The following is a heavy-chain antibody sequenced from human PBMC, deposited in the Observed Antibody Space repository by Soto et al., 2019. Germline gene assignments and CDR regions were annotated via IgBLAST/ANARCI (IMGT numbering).Heavy chain of an antibody. V-gene: IGHV4-59*01. J-gene: IGHJ4*02. CDR1: GGSISSYY. CDR3: AREGDSFDY. CDR2: IYYSGST. Sequence: SETLSLTCTVSGGSISSYYWSWIRQPPGKGLEWTGYIYYSGSTNYNPSLKSRVTISVDTSKNQFSLKLSSVTAADTAVYYCAREGDSFDYWGQGTLVTVSS. D-gene: IGHD1-26*01.